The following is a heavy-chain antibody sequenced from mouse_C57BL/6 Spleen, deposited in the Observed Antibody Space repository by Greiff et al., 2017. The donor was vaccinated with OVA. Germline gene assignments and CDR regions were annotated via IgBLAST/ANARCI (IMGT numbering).Heavy chain of an antibody. CDR3: ARADDYDNAMDY. Sequence: QVQLQQPGTELVKPGASVKLSCKASGYTFTSSWMHWVKQRPGQGLEWIGNINPSNGGTNYNEKFKSKATLTVDKSSSTAYMQRSSLTAEDSAVYYCARADDYDNAMDYWGQGTSVTVSS. CDR2: INPSNGGT. J-gene: IGHJ4*01. V-gene: IGHV1-53*01. CDR1: GYTFTSSW. D-gene: IGHD2-4*01.